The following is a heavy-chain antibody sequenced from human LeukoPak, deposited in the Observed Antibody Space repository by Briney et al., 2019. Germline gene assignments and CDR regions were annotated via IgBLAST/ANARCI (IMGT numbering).Heavy chain of an antibody. CDR2: IYPGDSDT. CDR1: GYSFTSYW. V-gene: IGHV5-51*01. CDR3: ARPPSYDFWSGYSDY. Sequence: GESLKISCKGSGYSFTSYWIGWVRQVPGKGLEWMGIIYPGDSDTRYSPSSHGQVTISADKSISTANLQWSSLKASDTAMYYCARPPSYDFWSGYSDYWGQGTLVTVSS. D-gene: IGHD3-3*01. J-gene: IGHJ4*02.